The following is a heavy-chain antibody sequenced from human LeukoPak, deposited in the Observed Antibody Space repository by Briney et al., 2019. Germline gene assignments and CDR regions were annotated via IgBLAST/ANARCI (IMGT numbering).Heavy chain of an antibody. J-gene: IGHJ4*02. CDR3: ARDKGTYHNKYYFDY. V-gene: IGHV3-48*02. CDR2: ISSSSSTI. D-gene: IGHD1-14*01. Sequence: PGGSLRLSCAVSGFTFSSYSMNWLRQAPGKGLEWLSYISSSSSTIFYADSVKGRFTISRDNAKNSLYLQMNSLRDEDTAVYFCARDKGTYHNKYYFDYWGQGTLVTVSS. CDR1: GFTFSSYS.